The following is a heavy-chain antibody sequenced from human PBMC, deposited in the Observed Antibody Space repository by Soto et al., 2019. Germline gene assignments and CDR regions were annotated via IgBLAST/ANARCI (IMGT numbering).Heavy chain of an antibody. J-gene: IGHJ4*02. D-gene: IGHD2-21*02. V-gene: IGHV1-3*01. Sequence: ASVKVAFKASGYTFTSYAMHWVRQAPGQRLEWMGWINAGNGNTKYSQKFQGRVTITRDTSASTAYMELSSLRSEVTAVYYCARSIVVVTALDYWGQGTLVTVSS. CDR1: GYTFTSYA. CDR3: ARSIVVVTALDY. CDR2: INAGNGNT.